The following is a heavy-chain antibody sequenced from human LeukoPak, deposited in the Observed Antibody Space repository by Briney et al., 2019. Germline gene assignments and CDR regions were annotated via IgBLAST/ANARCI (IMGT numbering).Heavy chain of an antibody. CDR2: ISPNSGGT. D-gene: IGHD6-13*01. Sequence: ASVKVSCKASGYTFTGYYMHWVRQAPGQGLEWMGWISPNSGGTNYAQKFQGRVTMTRDTSISTAYMELSRLRSDDTAVYYCARDRIAQQLVLYWFDPWGQGTLVTVSS. CDR3: ARDRIAQQLVLYWFDP. J-gene: IGHJ5*02. CDR1: GYTFTGYY. V-gene: IGHV1-2*02.